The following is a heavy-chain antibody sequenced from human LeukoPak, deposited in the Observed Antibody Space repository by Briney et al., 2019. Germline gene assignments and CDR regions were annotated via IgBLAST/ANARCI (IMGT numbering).Heavy chain of an antibody. CDR3: ARGAAGYSYG. Sequence: GGSLRLSCAASGFTFSSYAMHWVRQAPGKGLEWVAVISYDGSNKYYADSVKGRFTISRDNSKNTLYLQMNSLRAEDTAVYYCARGAAGYSYGWGQGTLVTVSS. CDR2: ISYDGSNK. D-gene: IGHD5-18*01. V-gene: IGHV3-30*04. J-gene: IGHJ4*02. CDR1: GFTFSSYA.